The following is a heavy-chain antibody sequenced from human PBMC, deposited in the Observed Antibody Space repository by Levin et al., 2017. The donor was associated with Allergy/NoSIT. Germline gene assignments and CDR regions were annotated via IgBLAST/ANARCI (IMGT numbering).Heavy chain of an antibody. CDR3: ARPYDRYFYYYGMDV. CDR2: ISYDGSNK. CDR1: GFTFSSYA. D-gene: IGHD3-22*01. J-gene: IGHJ6*02. V-gene: IGHV3-30-3*01. Sequence: GGSLRLSCAASGFTFSSYAMHWVRQAPGKGLEWVAVISYDGSNKYYADSVKGRFTISRDNSKNTLYLQMNSLRAEDTAVYYCARPYDRYFYYYGMDVWGQGTTVTVSS.